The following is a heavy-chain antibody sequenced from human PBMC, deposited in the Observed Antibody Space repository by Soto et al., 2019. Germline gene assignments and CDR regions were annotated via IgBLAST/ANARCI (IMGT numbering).Heavy chain of an antibody. D-gene: IGHD2-15*01. CDR1: GFPFSSYG. V-gene: IGHV3-33*03. J-gene: IGHJ4*02. Sequence: PGGSLRLSCAASGFPFSSYGMHWVRQAPGKGLEWVAVIRDGGSNKNYAASVRGRFTISRDNSKNTMYLQMNSLIAEDTAVYYCAGGTGAYFDYWGQGTLVTVSS. CDR3: AGGTGAYFDY. CDR2: IRDGGSNK.